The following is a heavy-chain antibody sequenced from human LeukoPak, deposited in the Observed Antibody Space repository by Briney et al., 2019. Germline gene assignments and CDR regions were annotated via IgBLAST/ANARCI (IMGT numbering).Heavy chain of an antibody. D-gene: IGHD2-2*02. J-gene: IGHJ5*02. CDR1: GYSFTSYW. CDR2: IYPGDSDT. V-gene: IGHV5-51*01. Sequence: GESLKISCKGSGYSFTSYWIGWVRQMPGKGLEWMGIIYPGDSDTRYSPSFQGHVTISADKSISTAYLQWGSLKASDSAMYYCARHGGYCSSTSCNSNWFDPWGQGTLVTVSS. CDR3: ARHGGYCSSTSCNSNWFDP.